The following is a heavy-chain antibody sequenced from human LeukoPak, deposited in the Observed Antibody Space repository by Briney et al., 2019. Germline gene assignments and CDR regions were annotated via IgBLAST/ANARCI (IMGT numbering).Heavy chain of an antibody. D-gene: IGHD3-10*01. CDR1: GFTFSSYG. V-gene: IGHV3-30*18. CDR2: ISYDGSNK. J-gene: IGHJ4*02. Sequence: GGSLRLSCAASGFTFSSYGMSWARQAPGKGLEWVAVISYDGSNKYYADSVKGRFTISRDNSKNTLYLQMNSLRAEDTAVYYCAKWAGGSGKDAFDYWGQGTLVTVSS. CDR3: AKWAGGSGKDAFDY.